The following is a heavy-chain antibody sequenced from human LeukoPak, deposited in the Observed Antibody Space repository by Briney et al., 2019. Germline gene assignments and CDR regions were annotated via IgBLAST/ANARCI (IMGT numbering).Heavy chain of an antibody. D-gene: IGHD2-15*01. CDR1: GFTFTTYG. J-gene: IGHJ4*02. V-gene: IGHV3-23*01. CDR2: IGGSGTRT. Sequence: GGSLRLSCSASGFTFTTYGMNWVRQAPGKGLEWVSGIGGSGTRTYYADSVKGRFTISRDNSKATLFCQMISLREEDTPVYYWSKDTQRILFDDGGQGTLVTVSS. CDR3: SKDTQRILFDD.